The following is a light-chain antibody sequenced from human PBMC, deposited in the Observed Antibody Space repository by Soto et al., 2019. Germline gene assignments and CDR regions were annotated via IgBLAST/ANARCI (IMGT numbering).Light chain of an antibody. Sequence: QTVVTQPXSVSGAPGQXXXIXCTGSSSNIGAGYDVHWYQQLPGTAPKLLIYGNSNRXSGVPDRFSGSKSGTXXXXXITGLQXXDEADXYXXSYDSSLSGSVFGGGXXXTVL. J-gene: IGLJ2*01. V-gene: IGLV1-40*01. CDR2: GNS. CDR1: SSNIGAGYD. CDR3: XSYDSSLSGSV.